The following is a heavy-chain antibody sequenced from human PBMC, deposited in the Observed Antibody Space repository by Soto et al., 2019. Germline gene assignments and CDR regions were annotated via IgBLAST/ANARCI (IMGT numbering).Heavy chain of an antibody. CDR2: ISGSGGST. D-gene: IGHD5-12*01. CDR1: GFTFSSYA. J-gene: IGHJ5*02. Sequence: PGGSLRLSCAASGFTFSSYAMSWVRQAPGKGLEWVSAISGSGGSTYYADSVKGRFTISRDNSKNTLYLQMNSLRAEDTAVYYCAQGGVATILGWFDPWGQGTLVTVYS. V-gene: IGHV3-23*01. CDR3: AQGGVATILGWFDP.